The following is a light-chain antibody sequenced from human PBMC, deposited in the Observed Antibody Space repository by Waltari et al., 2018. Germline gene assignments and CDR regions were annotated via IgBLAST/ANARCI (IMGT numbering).Light chain of an antibody. Sequence: DLQMTQSPSSLSASVGDRVTISCRASKNIRSYLSWYQQKPGIAPKLVIYAESTLQSGVPSRFSGSGSVTNFTLTITSLQAEDFATYFCQASYTTPYSFGQGTKVEIK. V-gene: IGKV1-39*01. CDR1: KNIRSY. CDR2: AES. J-gene: IGKJ2*03. CDR3: QASYTTPYS.